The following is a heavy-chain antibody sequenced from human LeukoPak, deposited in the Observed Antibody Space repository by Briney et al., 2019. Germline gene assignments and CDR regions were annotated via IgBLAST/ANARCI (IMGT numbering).Heavy chain of an antibody. CDR3: ARAVGGRDYGLDV. D-gene: IGHD1-26*01. V-gene: IGHV3-64*01. J-gene: IGHJ6*02. Sequence: GGPLRLSCAASGFTFSNYAIHWVRQAPGKGLEYVSSISPDGGSTYYANSVKGRFTISRDNSMNTLYLQMDSLRAEDMAIYYCARAVGGRDYGLDVWGQGTTVTVSS. CDR2: ISPDGGST. CDR1: GFTFSNYA.